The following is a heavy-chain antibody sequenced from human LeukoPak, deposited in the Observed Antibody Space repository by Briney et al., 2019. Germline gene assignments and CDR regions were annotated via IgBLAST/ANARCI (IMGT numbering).Heavy chain of an antibody. J-gene: IGHJ4*02. CDR1: GFTFSSYE. CDR3: ARDGRPVAGSFDY. D-gene: IGHD6-19*01. CDR2: ISSSGSTI. Sequence: GGSLRLSCAASGFTFSSYEMNWVRQAPGKGLEWVSYISSSGSTIYYADSLKGRFTISRDNAKNSLYLQMNSLRAEDTAVYYCARDGRPVAGSFDYWGQGTLVTVSS. V-gene: IGHV3-48*03.